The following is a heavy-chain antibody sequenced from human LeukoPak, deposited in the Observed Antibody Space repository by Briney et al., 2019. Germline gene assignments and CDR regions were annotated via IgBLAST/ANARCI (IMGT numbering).Heavy chain of an antibody. V-gene: IGHV3-30*03. CDR1: GFTFSSCG. J-gene: IGHJ4*02. Sequence: PGGSLRLSCAASGFTFSSCGMHWVRQAPGKGLEWVSLISHDGGDERYADSVKGRFTISRDNSKSTLYLQMNSLRVEDTAVYYCARGNQWLIDYWGQGTQVTVSS. CDR3: ARGNQWLIDY. CDR2: ISHDGGDE. D-gene: IGHD6-19*01.